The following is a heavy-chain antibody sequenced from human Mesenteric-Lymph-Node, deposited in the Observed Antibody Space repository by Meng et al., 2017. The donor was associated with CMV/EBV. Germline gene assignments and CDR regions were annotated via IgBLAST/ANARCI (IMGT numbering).Heavy chain of an antibody. V-gene: IGHV1-69*02. CDR1: GGTFTSYT. J-gene: IGHJ5*02. Sequence: VKVSCKFSGGTFTSYTIIWMRQAPGRGFEWIGRIIPILTITSYAQKFQDRVTITADKSTSTAYMELSSLISEDTAVYYCARLTSDGSWETRNWFDPWGQGTLVTVSS. CDR3: ARLTSDGSWETRNWFDP. D-gene: IGHD2-15*01. CDR2: IIPILTIT.